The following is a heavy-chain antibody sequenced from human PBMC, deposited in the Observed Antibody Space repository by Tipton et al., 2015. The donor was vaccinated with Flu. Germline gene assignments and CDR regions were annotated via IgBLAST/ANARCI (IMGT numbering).Heavy chain of an antibody. Sequence: LRLSCTVSGGSISSYYWSWIRQPPGKGLEWIGYIYYSGSTNYNPSLKSRVTISVDTSKNQFSLKLSSVTAADTAVYYCARSTGYDFWSGYSYYYYYGMDVWGQGTTVTVSS. CDR2: IYYSGST. CDR3: ARSTGYDFWSGYSYYYYYGMDV. D-gene: IGHD3-3*01. CDR1: GGSISSYY. V-gene: IGHV4-59*01. J-gene: IGHJ6*02.